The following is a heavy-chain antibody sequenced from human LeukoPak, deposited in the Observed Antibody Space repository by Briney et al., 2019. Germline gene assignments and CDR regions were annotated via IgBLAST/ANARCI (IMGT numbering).Heavy chain of an antibody. CDR3: ARDGYWDLKWDLSPFDY. CDR2: INPRGDSK. J-gene: IGHJ4*02. CDR1: GFTFSNHG. Sequence: GGSLRLSCAASGFTFSNHGMNWVRQAPGKGREWVSGINPRGDSKYYADSVKGRFTISRDNAKNSLYLKMHSLRAEDTAVYYCARDGYWDLKWDLSPFDYWGQGTMVTVSS. V-gene: IGHV3-48*04. D-gene: IGHD1-26*01.